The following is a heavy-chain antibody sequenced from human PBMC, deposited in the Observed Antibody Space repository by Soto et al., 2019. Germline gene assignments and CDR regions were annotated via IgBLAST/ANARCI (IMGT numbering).Heavy chain of an antibody. D-gene: IGHD2-2*01. Sequence: ASVKVSCKASGYTFTSYGISWVRQAPGQGLEWMGWISAYNGNTNYAQKLQGRVTMTTDTSTSTAYMELRSLRSDDTAVYYCARAGKPYCSSTSCSPWFDPWGQGTLVTVSS. CDR3: ARAGKPYCSSTSCSPWFDP. CDR2: ISAYNGNT. V-gene: IGHV1-18*01. CDR1: GYTFTSYG. J-gene: IGHJ5*02.